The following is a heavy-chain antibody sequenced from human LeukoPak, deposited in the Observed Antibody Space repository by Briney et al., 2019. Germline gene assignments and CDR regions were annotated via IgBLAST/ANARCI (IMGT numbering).Heavy chain of an antibody. V-gene: IGHV1-2*02. CDR2: IKPNSGDT. CDR1: GFTLTDY. Sequence: ASVKVSCKASGFTLTDYIHWVRQDPRQGLQWMGWIKPNSGDTDYAQKFQGRVTMTRDTSISTVYMELSSLRSDDTAVYYCARADSVPAGNYHYWYMDVWGKGTTVTVSS. CDR3: ARADSVPAGNYHYWYMDV. D-gene: IGHD2-2*01. J-gene: IGHJ6*03.